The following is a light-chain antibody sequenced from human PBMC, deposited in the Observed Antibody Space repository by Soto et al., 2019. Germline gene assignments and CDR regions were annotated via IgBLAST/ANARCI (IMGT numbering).Light chain of an antibody. V-gene: IGLV2-14*01. CDR1: TRDVGGYDY. J-gene: IGLJ1*01. CDR2: EVS. Sequence: QSVLTQPASVSGSPGQSITISCTGTTRDVGGYDYVSWYQQHPGQAPKLLISEVSNRPSGVSHRFSGSKCGNTAYLSISGLKAEAEADYYCYSFTTGNTLYVFGTGTKVTVL. CDR3: YSFTTGNTLYV.